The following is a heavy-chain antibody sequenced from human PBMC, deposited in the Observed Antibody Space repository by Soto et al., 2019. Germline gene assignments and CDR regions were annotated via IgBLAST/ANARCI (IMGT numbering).Heavy chain of an antibody. J-gene: IGHJ4*02. CDR2: IETKADGGTA. CDR3: VKETGHGGSAPGYYFDN. D-gene: IGHD4-17*01. Sequence: EVQLVESGGGLVKPGGSLRLSCSASGLTFSHAWMTWVRQAPGKGLEWVGRIETKADGGTADYAAPVKDRFTISRDNSKNMVYLQMNSLRAEDMAVYYCVKETGHGGSAPGYYFDNWGQGTLVTVSS. V-gene: IGHV3-15*04. CDR1: GLTFSHAW.